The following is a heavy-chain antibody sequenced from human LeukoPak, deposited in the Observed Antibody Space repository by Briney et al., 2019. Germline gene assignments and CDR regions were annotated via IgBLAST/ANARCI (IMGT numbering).Heavy chain of an antibody. D-gene: IGHD3-22*01. CDR2: IKSKTDGGTT. Sequence: GGSLRLSCAASGFTFSNAWMSWVRQAPGKGLEWVGRIKSKTDGGTTDYTAPVKGRFTISRDDSKNTLYLQMNGLRAEDTAVYYCARSLNLYYHGNILHREYSFDYWGQGTLVTVSS. CDR3: ARSLNLYYHGNILHREYSFDY. J-gene: IGHJ4*02. V-gene: IGHV3-15*01. CDR1: GFTFSNAW.